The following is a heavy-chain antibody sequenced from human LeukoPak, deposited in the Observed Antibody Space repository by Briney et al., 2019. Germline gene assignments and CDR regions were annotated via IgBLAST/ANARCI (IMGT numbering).Heavy chain of an antibody. CDR3: ARSLSGYPNWFDP. V-gene: IGHV3-7*01. Sequence: QPGGSLRLSCAASGFTLGSYWMSWVRQAPGKGLEWVANIKQDGSDKYYVDSVKGRFTISRDNAKNSLYLQMNSLRAEDTAVYYCARSLSGYPNWFDPWGQGTLVTVSS. CDR2: IKQDGSDK. J-gene: IGHJ5*02. D-gene: IGHD3-16*02. CDR1: GFTLGSYW.